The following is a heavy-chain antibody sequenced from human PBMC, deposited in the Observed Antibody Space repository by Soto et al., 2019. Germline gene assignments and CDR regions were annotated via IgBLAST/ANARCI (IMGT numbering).Heavy chain of an antibody. CDR3: AAVSSGQVVLAFDI. CDR2: IVVGSGDT. Sequence: SVKVSCKASGFNFNYSAVQWVRQALGQRPEWMGWIVVGSGDTNYAQKFQERVTITRDMSTTTAYMELSSLRSEDTAVYYCAAVSSGQVVLAFDIWGQGTMVTVSS. J-gene: IGHJ3*02. D-gene: IGHD6-6*01. V-gene: IGHV1-58*01. CDR1: GFNFNYSA.